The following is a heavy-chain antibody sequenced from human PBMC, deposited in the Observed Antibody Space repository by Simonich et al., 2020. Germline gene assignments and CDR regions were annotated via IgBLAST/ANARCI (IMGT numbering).Heavy chain of an antibody. CDR3: ARHAGFAFDI. CDR2: IYSSWST. CDR1: GGSISSSSYY. D-gene: IGHD6-13*01. Sequence: QLQLQESGPGLVKPSETLSLTCTVSGGSISSSSYYWGWIRQPRGKGLEWIGSIYSSWSTYYTPSLKSRVTISVDTSKNQFSLKLSSVTAADTAVYYCARHAGFAFDIWGQGTMVTVSS. J-gene: IGHJ3*02. V-gene: IGHV4-39*01.